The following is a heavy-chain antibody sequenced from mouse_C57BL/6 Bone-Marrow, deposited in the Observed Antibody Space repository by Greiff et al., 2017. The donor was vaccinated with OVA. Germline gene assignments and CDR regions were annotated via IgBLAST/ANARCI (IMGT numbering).Heavy chain of an antibody. CDR1: GYSFTDYN. V-gene: IGHV1-39*01. D-gene: IGHD2-4*01. CDR2: INPDYGTT. CDR3: ASTPIYYDYGPAY. J-gene: IGHJ3*01. Sequence: VQLQQSGPELMKPGASVKISCKASGYSFTDYNMNWVKQSHGKSLEWIGVINPDYGTTSYNQKFKGKATLTVDPSSNTAYMQLNSLPSEDSAVYYCASTPIYYDYGPAYWGQGTLVTVSA.